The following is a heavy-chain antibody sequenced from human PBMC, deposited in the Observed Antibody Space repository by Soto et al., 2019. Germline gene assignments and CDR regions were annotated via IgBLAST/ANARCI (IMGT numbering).Heavy chain of an antibody. V-gene: IGHV4-34*01. CDR1: GGSFSGYY. CDR3: ARRSITIFGVVISPAGNWFDP. J-gene: IGHJ5*02. D-gene: IGHD3-3*01. Sequence: PSETLSLTCAVYGGSFSGYYWSWIRQPPGKGLEWIGEINHSGSTNYNPSLKSRVTISVDTSKNQFSLKLSSVTAADTAVYYCARRSITIFGVVISPAGNWFDPWGQGTLVTVSS. CDR2: INHSGST.